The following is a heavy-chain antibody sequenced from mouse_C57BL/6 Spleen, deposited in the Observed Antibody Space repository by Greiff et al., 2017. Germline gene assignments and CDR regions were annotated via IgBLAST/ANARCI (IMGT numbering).Heavy chain of an antibody. V-gene: IGHV1-18*01. J-gene: IGHJ2*01. D-gene: IGHD2-1*01. CDR1: GYTFTDYN. Sequence: EVQLPQSGPELVKPGASVKIPCKASGYTFTDYNMDWVKQSHGKSLEWIGDINPNNGGTIYNQKFKGKATLTVDKSSSTAYMELRSLTSEDTAVYYCARPFYYGNYGGYYFDYWGQGTTLTVSS. CDR2: INPNNGGT. CDR3: ARPFYYGNYGGYYFDY.